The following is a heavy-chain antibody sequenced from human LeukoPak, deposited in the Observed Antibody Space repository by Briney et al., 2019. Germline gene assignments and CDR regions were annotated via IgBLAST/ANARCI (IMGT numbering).Heavy chain of an antibody. V-gene: IGHV4-4*07. Sequence: SETLSLTCTVSGGSISSYYWSWIRQPAGKGLEWIGRIYTSGSTNYSPSLKSRLTISVDTSKNQFSLNLSSVTTADTGVYFCARGLVVGAGRLDPWGQGTLAIVSS. CDR1: GGSISSYY. D-gene: IGHD3-22*01. J-gene: IGHJ5*02. CDR3: ARGLVVGAGRLDP. CDR2: IYTSGST.